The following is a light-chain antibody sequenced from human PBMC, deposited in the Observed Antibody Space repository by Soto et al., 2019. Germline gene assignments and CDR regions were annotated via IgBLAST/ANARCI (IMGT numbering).Light chain of an antibody. CDR1: QTVSSGS. Sequence: EIVLTQSPVTLSLSPGESATLSCRAGQTVSSGSLAWYQQKPGQAPRLLISNASRRATGVPDRFSGSGSGTDFTLTISRLEPEDFAVYFCQQYGTSPVTFGPGTKVDIK. CDR3: QQYGTSPVT. J-gene: IGKJ3*01. V-gene: IGKV3-20*01. CDR2: NAS.